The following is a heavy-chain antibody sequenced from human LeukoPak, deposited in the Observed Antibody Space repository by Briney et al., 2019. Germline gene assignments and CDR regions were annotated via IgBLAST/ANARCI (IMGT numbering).Heavy chain of an antibody. D-gene: IGHD6-25*01. CDR2: IYPGDSDT. V-gene: IGHV5-51*01. J-gene: IGHJ4*02. Sequence: GESLKISCTGSGYSFANYWIAWVRQMPGIGLEWMGIIYPGDSDTTYSPSFQGQVTISADKSISTAYVQWSSLKASDTAIYYCARLAAGRYYIDYWGQGNLVTVSS. CDR1: GYSFANYW. CDR3: ARLAAGRYYIDY.